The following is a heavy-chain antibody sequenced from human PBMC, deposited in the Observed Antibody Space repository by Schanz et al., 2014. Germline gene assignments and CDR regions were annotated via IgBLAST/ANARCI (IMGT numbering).Heavy chain of an antibody. CDR1: RFTFSDYW. Sequence: EVQLVESGGGLVQPGGSLRLSCAASRFTFSDYWMSWVRQAPGKGLEYVSTINSNGGSTYYANSVKGRFSISRDDAKNSLYLQMNSLRAEDTALYYCAKDRQNRVNRVGYYYGMDVWGQGTTVTVSS. CDR2: INSNGGST. J-gene: IGHJ6*02. V-gene: IGHV3-64*01. D-gene: IGHD3-16*01. CDR3: AKDRQNRVNRVGYYYGMDV.